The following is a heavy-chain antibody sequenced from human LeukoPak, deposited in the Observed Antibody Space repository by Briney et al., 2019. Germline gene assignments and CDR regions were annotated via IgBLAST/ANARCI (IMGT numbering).Heavy chain of an antibody. CDR1: GFTFSSYS. V-gene: IGHV3-21*01. Sequence: GGSLRLSYAASGFTFSSYSMNWVRQAPGKGLEWVSSISSSSSYIYYADSVKGRFTISRDNAKNSLYLQMNSLRAEDTAVYYCARAVLTWGLDYWGQGTLVTVSS. D-gene: IGHD7-27*01. J-gene: IGHJ4*02. CDR3: ARAVLTWGLDY. CDR2: ISSSSSYI.